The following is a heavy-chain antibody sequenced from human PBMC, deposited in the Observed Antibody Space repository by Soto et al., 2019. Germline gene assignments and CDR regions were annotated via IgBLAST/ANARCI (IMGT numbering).Heavy chain of an antibody. CDR1: GFTFSSYG. Sequence: QVQLVESGGGVVQPGRSLRLSCAASGFTFSSYGMHWVRQAPGKGLEWVAVISYDGSNKYYADSVKGRFTISRDNSKNTLHLQMNTLRAEDTAVYYCATPYSYTDYWGQGTLVTVSS. CDR2: ISYDGSNK. J-gene: IGHJ4*02. V-gene: IGHV3-30*03. CDR3: ATPYSYTDY. D-gene: IGHD5-18*01.